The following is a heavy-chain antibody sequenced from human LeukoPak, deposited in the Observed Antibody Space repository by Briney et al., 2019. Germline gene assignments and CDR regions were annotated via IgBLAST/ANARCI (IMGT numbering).Heavy chain of an antibody. J-gene: IGHJ4*02. Sequence: SETLSLTCNVSGASMSNYYWVWIRQPPGKGLEWIGSIYHSGTTYSGSTYYNPSLKSRVTISLDTSKNQFSLKVGSMTAADTAVYYCARSNLDGDYGDYRPFDYWGQGTLVTVSS. CDR3: ARSNLDGDYGDYRPFDY. CDR2: IYHSGTTYSGST. CDR1: GASMSNYY. D-gene: IGHD4-17*01. V-gene: IGHV4-39*07.